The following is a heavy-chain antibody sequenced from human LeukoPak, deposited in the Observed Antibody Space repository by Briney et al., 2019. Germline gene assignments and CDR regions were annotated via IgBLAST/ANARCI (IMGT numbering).Heavy chain of an antibody. CDR1: GXTVRGNY. Sequence: TGGSLRLSCVASGXTVRGNYMSWVRQAPGKGLEWVLVIYTGVSTYYADSVKGRFTISRDNSKNTVYLQINSLRAEDTAVYYCASYPATGAYFDYWGQGTLVTVSS. CDR3: ASYPATGAYFDY. J-gene: IGHJ4*02. D-gene: IGHD6-25*01. CDR2: IYTGVST. V-gene: IGHV3-53*01.